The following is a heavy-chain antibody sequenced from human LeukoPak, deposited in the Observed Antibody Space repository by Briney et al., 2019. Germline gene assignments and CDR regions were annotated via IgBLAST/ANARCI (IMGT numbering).Heavy chain of an antibody. CDR1: GYIFTGYY. CDR3: ARDLGIWFGELSFDY. V-gene: IGHV7-4-1*02. J-gene: IGHJ4*02. CDR2: INTNTGNP. Sequence: ASVKVSCKTSGYIFTGYYIHWVRQAPGQGLEWMGWINTNTGNPTYAQGFTGRFVFSLDTSVSTAYLQISSLKAEDTAVYYCARDLGIWFGELSFDYWGQGTLVTVSS. D-gene: IGHD3-10*01.